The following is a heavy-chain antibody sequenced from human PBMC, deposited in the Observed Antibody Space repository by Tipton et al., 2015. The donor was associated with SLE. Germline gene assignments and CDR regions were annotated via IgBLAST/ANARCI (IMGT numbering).Heavy chain of an antibody. D-gene: IGHD2-21*01. J-gene: IGHJ3*02. Sequence: TLSLTCTVSGGSISSSSYYWGWIRPPPGKGLEWIGSIYYSGSTYYNPSLKSRVTISVDTSKNQFSLKLSSVTAADTAVYYCAREVITITDSDAFDIWGQGTMVTVSS. CDR2: IYYSGST. V-gene: IGHV4-39*01. CDR3: AREVITITDSDAFDI. CDR1: GGSISSSSYY.